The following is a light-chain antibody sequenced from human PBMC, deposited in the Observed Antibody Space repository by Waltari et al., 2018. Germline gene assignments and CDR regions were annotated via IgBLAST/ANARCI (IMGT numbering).Light chain of an antibody. Sequence: IQMTQSPASLSACVGERDTITCRTSQTISTYQNWYQQKPGKAPKVLIYAASSLQCGVPSRFSGSGSGPDFTLTITSLQPEDYATYYCHQTYSPPRTFGPGTKVEIK. CDR2: AAS. V-gene: IGKV1-39*01. CDR3: HQTYSPPRT. J-gene: IGKJ1*01. CDR1: QTISTY.